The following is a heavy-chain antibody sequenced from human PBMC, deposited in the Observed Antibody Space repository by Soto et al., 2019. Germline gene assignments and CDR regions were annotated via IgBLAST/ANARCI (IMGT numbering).Heavy chain of an antibody. D-gene: IGHD2-8*01. Sequence: VGSLRLSCSASGFTFGSFAMHWVRQAPGKGLEYVSAISNTGGTTFYADPVKGRFIVSRDNSKNTLYLQISSLRPDDTALYFCVKAFNGQYLNRKAFDYWGQGTLVTVSS. J-gene: IGHJ4*02. CDR3: VKAFNGQYLNRKAFDY. CDR1: GFTFGSFA. CDR2: ISNTGGTT. V-gene: IGHV3-64D*08.